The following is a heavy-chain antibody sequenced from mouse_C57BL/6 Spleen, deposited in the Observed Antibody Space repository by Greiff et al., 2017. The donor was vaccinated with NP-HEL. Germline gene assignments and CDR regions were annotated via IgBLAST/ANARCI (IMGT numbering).Heavy chain of an antibody. J-gene: IGHJ2*01. Sequence: VQLQQSGAELARPGASVKLSCKASGYTFTSSGISWVKQRTGQGLEWIGEIYPRSGNTYYNEKFKGKATLTADKSSSTAYMELRSLTSEDSAVYFCAREAGDYGPDYWGQGTTLTVSS. CDR2: IYPRSGNT. CDR1: GYTFTSSG. V-gene: IGHV1-81*01. D-gene: IGHD1-1*02. CDR3: AREAGDYGPDY.